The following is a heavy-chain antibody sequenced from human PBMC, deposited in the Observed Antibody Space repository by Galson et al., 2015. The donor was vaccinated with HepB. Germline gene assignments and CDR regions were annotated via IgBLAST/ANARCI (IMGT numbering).Heavy chain of an antibody. D-gene: IGHD5-12*01. Sequence: QSGAEVKKPGESLRISCKGSGYSFTSYWISWVRQMPGKGLEWMGRIDPSDSYTNYSPSFQGHVTISADKSISTAYLQWSSLKASDTAMYYCARTGPMVATPPFYYYYGMDVWGQGTTVTVSS. V-gene: IGHV5-10-1*01. J-gene: IGHJ6*02. CDR2: IDPSDSYT. CDR1: GYSFTSYW. CDR3: ARTGPMVATPPFYYYYGMDV.